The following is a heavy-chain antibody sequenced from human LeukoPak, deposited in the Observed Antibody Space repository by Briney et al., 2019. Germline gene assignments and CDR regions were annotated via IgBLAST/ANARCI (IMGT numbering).Heavy chain of an antibody. V-gene: IGHV6-1*01. CDR1: GDSVSSNSAA. CDR3: ARAEDIVVVPAAENWFYP. D-gene: IGHD2-2*01. CDR2: TYYRSKWYN. Sequence: SQTLSLTCAISGDSVSSNSAAWNWIRQSPSRGLEWLGSTYYRSKWYNDYAVSVKSRITINPDTSKNQFSLQLNSVTPEDTAVYYCARAEDIVVVPAAENWFYPWGQGTLVTVSS. J-gene: IGHJ5*02.